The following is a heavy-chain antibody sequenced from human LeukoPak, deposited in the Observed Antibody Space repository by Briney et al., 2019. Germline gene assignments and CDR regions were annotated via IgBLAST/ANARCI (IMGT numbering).Heavy chain of an antibody. CDR1: GGSFSGYY. CDR3: ARGLVMGFTDY. J-gene: IGHJ4*02. V-gene: IGHV4-34*01. CDR2: INHSGGT. Sequence: SETLSLTCAVYGGSFSGYYWSWIRQPPGKGLEWIGEINHSGGTNYNPSLKSRVTISVDTSKNQFSLKLSSVTAADTAVYYCARGLVMGFTDYWGQGTLVTVSS. D-gene: IGHD3-22*01.